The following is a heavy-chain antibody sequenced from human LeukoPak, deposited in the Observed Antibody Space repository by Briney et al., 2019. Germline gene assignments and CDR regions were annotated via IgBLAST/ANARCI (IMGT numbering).Heavy chain of an antibody. CDR3: ARDHYYGSGSYTAFDF. D-gene: IGHD3-10*01. J-gene: IGHJ4*02. CDR2: ISYDGSNK. V-gene: IGHV3-30*04. Sequence: GGSLRLSRAPSGFSFSNYAIHWVRPAPGKGLEWVSVISYDGSNKYYADSVKGRFTISRDNSKNTLYLQVNSLRGEDTAVYYCARDHYYGSGSYTAFDFWGQGTLVTVSS. CDR1: GFSFSNYA.